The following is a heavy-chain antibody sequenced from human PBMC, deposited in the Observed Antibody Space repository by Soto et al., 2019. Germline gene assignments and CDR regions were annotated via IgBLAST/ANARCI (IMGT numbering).Heavy chain of an antibody. CDR2: IRSKAYGGTT. J-gene: IGHJ3*02. Sequence: AVGSLRHSCTASGFTCGDYAMSWFRQATGKGLEWVGFIRSKAYGGTTEYAASVKGRFTISRDDSKSIAYLQMNSLKTEDTAVYYCTRDVETGPDIVVVPAARDDAFDIWGQGTMVTVSS. V-gene: IGHV3-49*03. CDR3: TRDVETGPDIVVVPAARDDAFDI. CDR1: GFTCGDYA. D-gene: IGHD2-2*01.